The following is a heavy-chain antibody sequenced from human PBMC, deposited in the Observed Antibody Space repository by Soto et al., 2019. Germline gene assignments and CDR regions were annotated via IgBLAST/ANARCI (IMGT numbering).Heavy chain of an antibody. CDR2: ISAYNGNT. CDR1: GYTFTSYG. J-gene: IGHJ3*02. D-gene: IGHD2-21*01. V-gene: IGHV1-18*01. CDR3: ARVRSLHPDIIHPFLYDFDI. Sequence: ASVKVSCKASGYTFTSYGISWVRQAPGQGLEWMGWISAYNGNTNYAQKLQGRVTMTTDTSTSTAYMELRSLRSDDTAVYYCARVRSLHPDIIHPFLYDFDIWGQGTMVTVSS.